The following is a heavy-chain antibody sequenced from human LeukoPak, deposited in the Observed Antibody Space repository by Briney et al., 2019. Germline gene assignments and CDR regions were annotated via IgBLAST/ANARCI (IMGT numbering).Heavy chain of an antibody. CDR2: IYTSEST. CDR1: GGSLSSYS. CDR3: ARETLTFPDF. D-gene: IGHD3-9*01. Sequence: PETLSLTCTVSGGSLSSYSWSWIRQPAGKGLEWIGRIYTSESTSYNPSLTSRVSMSLDTSKKQISLKLSSVTAADTAVYYCARETLTFPDFWGQGTLVTV. V-gene: IGHV4-4*07. J-gene: IGHJ4*02.